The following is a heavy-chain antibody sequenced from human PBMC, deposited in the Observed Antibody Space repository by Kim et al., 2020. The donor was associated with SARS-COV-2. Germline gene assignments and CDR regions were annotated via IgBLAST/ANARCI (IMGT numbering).Heavy chain of an antibody. V-gene: IGHV4-34*01. Sequence: STNYSPSLKSRVTISVDTSKNQFSLKLSSVTAADTAVYYCARGYKATVGYWGQGTLVTVSS. J-gene: IGHJ4*02. CDR2: ST. CDR3: ARGYKATVGY. D-gene: IGHD4-17*01.